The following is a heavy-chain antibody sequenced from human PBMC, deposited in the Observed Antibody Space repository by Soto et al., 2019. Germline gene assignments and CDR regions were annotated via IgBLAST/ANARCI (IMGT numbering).Heavy chain of an antibody. CDR1: GYTFNKYG. V-gene: IGHV1-18*01. CDR3: ARDVELLRPGDYYATNV. J-gene: IGHJ6*02. D-gene: IGHD5-12*01. Sequence: QVYLVQSGAEVKKPGASVKVSCKASGYTFNKYGISWVRQAPGQGLEWMGWISNYNGNTNSAQRLQGRITMTTDTSTTTAHMELRSLTSADPAVYYCARDVELLRPGDYYATNVWGQGTTVTVS. CDR2: ISNYNGNT.